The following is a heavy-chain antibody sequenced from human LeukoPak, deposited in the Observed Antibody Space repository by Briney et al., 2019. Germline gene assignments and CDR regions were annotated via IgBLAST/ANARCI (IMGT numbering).Heavy chain of an antibody. J-gene: IGHJ4*02. CDR3: AKDGYCSGGSCYYFDY. CDR2: ISYDGSNK. V-gene: IGHV3-30*18. Sequence: GRSLRLSCAASGFTFSSYGMHWVRQAPGKGLEWVAVISYDGSNKYYADSVKGRFTISRDNSKNTLYLQMNSLRAEDTAVYYCAKDGYCSGGSCYYFDYWGQGTLVTVSS. CDR1: GFTFSSYG. D-gene: IGHD2-15*01.